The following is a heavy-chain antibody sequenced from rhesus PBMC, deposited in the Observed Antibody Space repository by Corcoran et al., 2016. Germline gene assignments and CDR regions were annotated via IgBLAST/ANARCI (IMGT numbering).Heavy chain of an antibody. CDR3: ARVRAPYNFWSGYSPFDY. J-gene: IGHJ4*01. CDR1: GFSLSTSGMG. V-gene: IGHV2S1*01. CDR2: IYWEDVK. Sequence: QVTLKESGPALVKPTQTLTLTCTFSGFSLSTSGMGVGWIRQPPGKGLEWLESIYWEDVKYYSTSLKSRLTLSQDTSKNQVVITMTNMDPVDTATYCCARVRAPYNFWSGYSPFDYWGQGVLVTVSS. D-gene: IGHD3-3*01.